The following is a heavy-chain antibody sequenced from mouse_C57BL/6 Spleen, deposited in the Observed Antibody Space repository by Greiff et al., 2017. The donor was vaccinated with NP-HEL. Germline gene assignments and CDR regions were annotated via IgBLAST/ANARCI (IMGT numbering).Heavy chain of an antibody. V-gene: IGHV5-6*01. CDR1: GFTFSSYG. Sequence: EVKLMESGGDLVKPGGSLKLSCAASGFTFSSYGMSWVRQTPDKRLEWVATISSGGSYTYYPDSVKGRFTISRDNAKNTLYLQMSRLKSEDTAMYYCARHPGYAMDYWGQGTSVTVSS. CDR2: ISSGGSYT. CDR3: ARHPGYAMDY. J-gene: IGHJ4*01.